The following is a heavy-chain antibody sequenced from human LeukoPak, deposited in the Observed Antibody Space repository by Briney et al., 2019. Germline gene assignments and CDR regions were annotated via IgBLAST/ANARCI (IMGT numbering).Heavy chain of an antibody. Sequence: ASVKVSCTASGYTFTSYYMHWVRQAPGQGLEWMGIINPSGGSTSYAQKFQGRVTMTRDTSTSTAYMELRSLRSDDTAVYYCARWYSSGWYEFDYWGQGTLVTVSS. CDR1: GYTFTSYY. J-gene: IGHJ4*02. D-gene: IGHD6-19*01. V-gene: IGHV1-46*01. CDR3: ARWYSSGWYEFDY. CDR2: INPSGGST.